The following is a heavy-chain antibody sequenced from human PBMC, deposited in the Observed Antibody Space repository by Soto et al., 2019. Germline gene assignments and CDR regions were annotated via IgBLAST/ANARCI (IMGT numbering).Heavy chain of an antibody. CDR3: AKGDSSSFYYGMDV. Sequence: VQLVESGGGLVQPGRSLRLSCAASGFTFDDYAMHWVRQAPGKGLEWVSGISWNSGSIGYADSVKGRFTISRDNAKNSLYLQMNRLRSEDTAVYYCAKGDSSSFYYGMDVWGQGTTVTVSS. J-gene: IGHJ6*02. V-gene: IGHV3-9*01. CDR2: ISWNSGSI. CDR1: GFTFDDYA. D-gene: IGHD6-13*01.